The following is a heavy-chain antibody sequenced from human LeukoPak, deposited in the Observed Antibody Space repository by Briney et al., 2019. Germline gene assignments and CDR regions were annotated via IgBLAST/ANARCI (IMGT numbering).Heavy chain of an antibody. CDR1: GFTFSSYA. J-gene: IGHJ4*02. CDR2: ISYDGSNE. CDR3: AKGTVDY. V-gene: IGHV3-30-3*01. Sequence: GGSLRLSCAASGFTFSSYAMHWVRQAPGKGLEWVAVISYDGSNEYYADSVKGRFTISRDNSKNTLYLQMNSLRAEDTAVYYCAKGTVDYWGQGTLVTVSS.